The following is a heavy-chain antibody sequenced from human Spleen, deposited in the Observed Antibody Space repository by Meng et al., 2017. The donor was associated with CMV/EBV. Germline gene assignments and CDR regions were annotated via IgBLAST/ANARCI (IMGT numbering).Heavy chain of an antibody. Sequence: LRLSCAASGFTFSSYAMSWVRQAPGKGLEWIGYIYYSGSTYYNPSLKSRVTISVDTSKNQFSLKLSSVTAADTAVYYCARERVVLRIFDGGMDVWGQGTTVTVSS. V-gene: IGHV4-31*02. D-gene: IGHD3-9*01. J-gene: IGHJ6*02. CDR3: ARERVVLRIFDGGMDV. CDR1: GFTFSSYA. CDR2: IYYSGST.